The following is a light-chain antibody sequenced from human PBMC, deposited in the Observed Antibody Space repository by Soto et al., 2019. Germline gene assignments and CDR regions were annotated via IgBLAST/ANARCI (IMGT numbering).Light chain of an antibody. CDR1: SSDVGGYNF. J-gene: IGLJ6*01. CDR2: EFT. V-gene: IGLV2-14*01. Sequence: QSALTQPASVSGSPGQSIAISCTGTSSDVGGYNFVSWYQQHPGKAPKLIIHEFTNRPSGVSGRFSGSKSGNTASLTISGLQADAEADYYCCSPTAYNTRVFGSGTKLAVL. CDR3: CSPTAYNTRV.